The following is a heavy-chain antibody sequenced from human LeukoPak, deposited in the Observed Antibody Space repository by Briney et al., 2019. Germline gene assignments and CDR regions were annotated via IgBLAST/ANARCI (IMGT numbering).Heavy chain of an antibody. V-gene: IGHV1-3*01. CDR3: ARGGPNRSGWTLDY. CDR1: GYTFTDYA. Sequence: GASVKVSCKASGYTFTDYAMHWVRLAPGHGLEWMGWINADSGNTESSQRFQGRLSITWDTSATTAYMELSSLTSEDTAVYYCARGGPNRSGWTLDYWGPGTLVTVSS. D-gene: IGHD6-19*01. CDR2: INADSGNT. J-gene: IGHJ4*02.